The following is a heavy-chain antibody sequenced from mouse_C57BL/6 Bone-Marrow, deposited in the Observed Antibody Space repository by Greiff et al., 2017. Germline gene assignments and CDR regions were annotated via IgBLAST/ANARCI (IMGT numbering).Heavy chain of an antibody. D-gene: IGHD3-1*01. V-gene: IGHV1-19*01. Sequence: EVQLQQSGPVLVKPGASVKMSCKASGYTFTDYYMNWVKQSHGQGLEWIGVINPYNGGTSYNQKFKGKATLTVDKSSSTAYMELNSLTSEDSAVYYCARSGFDYWGQGTTLTVSS. CDR1: GYTFTDYY. CDR3: ARSGFDY. CDR2: INPYNGGT. J-gene: IGHJ2*01.